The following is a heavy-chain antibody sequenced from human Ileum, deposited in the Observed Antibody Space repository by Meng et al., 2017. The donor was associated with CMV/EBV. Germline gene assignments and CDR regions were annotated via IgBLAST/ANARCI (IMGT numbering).Heavy chain of an antibody. J-gene: IGHJ4*02. V-gene: IGHV4-34*01. CDR2: INHSGST. Sequence: GSLRLSCAVYGGSFSGYYWSWIRQPPGKGLEWIGEINHSGSTNYNPSLKSRVTISVDTSKNQFSLKLSPVTAADTAVYYCARGKPRYCSSTSCYRPNYFDYWGQGTLVTVSS. D-gene: IGHD2-2*01. CDR1: GGSFSGYY. CDR3: ARGKPRYCSSTSCYRPNYFDY.